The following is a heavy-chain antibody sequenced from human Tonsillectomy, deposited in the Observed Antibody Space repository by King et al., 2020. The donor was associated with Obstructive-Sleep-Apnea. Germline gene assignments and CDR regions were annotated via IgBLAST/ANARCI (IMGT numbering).Heavy chain of an antibody. Sequence: VQLQQWGAGLLKPSETLSLTCAVYGGSFSDYYWSWIRQSPGKGLEWIGEINHSETTNYNPSLKSRVTISVDRSKNQFSLKLTSVTAADTAVYYCARGSGAADVNWFDPWGQGALVTVSS. D-gene: IGHD6-13*01. V-gene: IGHV4-34*01. CDR2: INHSETT. J-gene: IGHJ5*02. CDR1: GGSFSDYY. CDR3: ARGSGAADVNWFDP.